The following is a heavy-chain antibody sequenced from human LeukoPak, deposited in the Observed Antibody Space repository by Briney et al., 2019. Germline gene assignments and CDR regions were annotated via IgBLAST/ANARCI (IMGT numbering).Heavy chain of an antibody. CDR2: IYHSGST. Sequence: PSETLSLTCTVSGYSISSGYYWGWIRQPPGKGLEWIGSIYHSGSTYYNPSLKSRVTISVDTSKNQFSLKLSSVTAADTAVYYCARGNEQQLLTWDYWGQGTLVTVSS. J-gene: IGHJ4*02. V-gene: IGHV4-38-2*02. CDR3: ARGNEQQLLTWDY. D-gene: IGHD2-2*01. CDR1: GYSISSGYY.